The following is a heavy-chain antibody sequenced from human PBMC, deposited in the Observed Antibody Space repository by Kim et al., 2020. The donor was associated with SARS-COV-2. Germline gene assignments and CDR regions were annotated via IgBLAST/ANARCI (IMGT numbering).Heavy chain of an antibody. CDR3: ARGSCWHYNWLDS. J-gene: IGHJ5*01. D-gene: IGHD6-13*01. Sequence: KVAQKFQGNVIITRDQAANTVYMDLSNLRSEDTAVYYCARGSCWHYNWLDSWGQGTLVTVSS. V-gene: IGHV1-3*01.